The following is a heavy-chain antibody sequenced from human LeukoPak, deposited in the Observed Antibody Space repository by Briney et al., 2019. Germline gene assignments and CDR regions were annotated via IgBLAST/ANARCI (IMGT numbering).Heavy chain of an antibody. CDR2: IRNDGSNK. CDR3: AKERFDP. V-gene: IGHV3-30*02. CDR1: GFTFSSYG. Sequence: GGSLRLSCAASGFTFSSYGVHWVRQAPGKGLEWVAFIRNDGSNKYYGDSVKGRFTISRDPSKNTVYLQMDSLRPDDTALYYCAKERFDPWGQGTLVIVSS. J-gene: IGHJ5*02.